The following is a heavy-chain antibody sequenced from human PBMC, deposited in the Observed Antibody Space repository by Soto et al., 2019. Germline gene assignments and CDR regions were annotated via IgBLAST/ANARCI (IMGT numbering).Heavy chain of an antibody. Sequence: ASVKVSCKASGYTFTSYAMHWVRQAPGQRLEWMGWINAGNGNTKYSQKFQGRVTITRDTSASTAYMELRSLRSDDTAVYYCARFKGSGYVAAGYWGQGTLVTVSS. D-gene: IGHD5-12*01. CDR2: INAGNGNT. J-gene: IGHJ4*02. CDR1: GYTFTSYA. V-gene: IGHV1-3*01. CDR3: ARFKGSGYVAAGY.